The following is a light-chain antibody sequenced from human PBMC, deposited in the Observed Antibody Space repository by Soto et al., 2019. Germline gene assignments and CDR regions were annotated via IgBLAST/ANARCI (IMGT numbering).Light chain of an antibody. CDR3: KKRASSPWFT. Sequence: EIVLTQSPATLSLSPGESATLSCRASQSVNNYIAWYQHKPGRGPRLLIYHTSIRAIGVPARFSGSGSGTDFTLTTSSLEPEDLALYYCKKRASSPWFTLGPGTKVDIK. V-gene: IGKV3-11*01. CDR2: HTS. J-gene: IGKJ3*01. CDR1: QSVNNY.